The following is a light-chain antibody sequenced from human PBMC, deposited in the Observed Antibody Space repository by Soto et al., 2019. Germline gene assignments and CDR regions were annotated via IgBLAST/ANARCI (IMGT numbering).Light chain of an antibody. V-gene: IGKV3-20*01. CDR3: QQYGNSLWT. CDR2: GAS. CDR1: QSVSSNY. Sequence: EIVLTQSPGTLSLSPGERGTLSCRASQSVSSNYLAWYQQKPGQAPRLLIYGASSRATGVPDRFSGSGSGTDLALTISRLEPEDFAMYYCQQYGNSLWTFGQVTKVDVK. J-gene: IGKJ1*01.